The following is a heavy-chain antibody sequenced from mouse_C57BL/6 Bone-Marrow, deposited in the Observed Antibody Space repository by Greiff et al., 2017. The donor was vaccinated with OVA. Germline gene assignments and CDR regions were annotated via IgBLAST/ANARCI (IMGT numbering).Heavy chain of an antibody. CDR3: AREGGTLYFDY. CDR1: GYAFSSSW. D-gene: IGHD4-1*01. V-gene: IGHV1-82*01. CDR2: IYPGDGDT. J-gene: IGHJ2*01. Sequence: QVQLQQSGPELVKPGASVKISCKASGYAFSSSWMNWVKQRPGKGLEWIGRIYPGDGDTNYNGKFKGKATLTADKSSSTAYMQLSSLTSEDSAVYFCAREGGTLYFDYWGQGTTLTVSS.